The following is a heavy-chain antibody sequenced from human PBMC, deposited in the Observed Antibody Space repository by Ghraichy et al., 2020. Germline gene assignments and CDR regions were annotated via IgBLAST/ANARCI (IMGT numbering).Heavy chain of an antibody. CDR3: ARDGDCSTTTCLHQEFDP. CDR1: GGSISSSSHY. V-gene: IGHV4-39*02. CDR2: IYYGGST. J-gene: IGHJ5*02. Sequence: SETLSLTCTVSGGSISSSSHYWGWIRQPPGKGLEYIGTIYYGGSTYYNPSLKSRVTISVDTSKNQFSLKLSSVTAADTAVYYCARDGDCSTTTCLHQEFDPLGHGARVTVSS. D-gene: IGHD2-2*01.